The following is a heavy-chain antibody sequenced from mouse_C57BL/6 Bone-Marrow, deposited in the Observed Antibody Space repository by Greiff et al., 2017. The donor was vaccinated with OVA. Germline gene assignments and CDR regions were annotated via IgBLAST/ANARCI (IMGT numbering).Heavy chain of an antibody. V-gene: IGHV5-6*01. CDR2: ISSGGSYT. J-gene: IGHJ3*01. CDR3: ALGLVTFAY. Sequence: EVQGVESGGDLVKPGGSLKLSCAASGFTFSSYGMSWVRQTPDKRLEWVATISSGGSYTYYPDSVKGRFTISRDNAKNTLYLQMSSLKSEDTAMYYCALGLVTFAYWGQGTLVTVSA. D-gene: IGHD2-2*01. CDR1: GFTFSSYG.